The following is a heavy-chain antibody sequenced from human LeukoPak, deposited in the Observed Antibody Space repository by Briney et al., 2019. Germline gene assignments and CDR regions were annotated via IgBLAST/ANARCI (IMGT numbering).Heavy chain of an antibody. V-gene: IGHV3-30-3*01. J-gene: IGHJ4*02. CDR2: ISYDGSNK. D-gene: IGHD3-10*01. Sequence: PGRSLRLSCAASGFTFSSYAMHWVRQAPGKGQEWVAVISYDGSNKYYADSVKGRFTISRDNSKNTLYLQMNSLRAEDTAVYYCAREMVRGVISSPDYWGQGTLVTVSS. CDR3: AREMVRGVISSPDY. CDR1: GFTFSSYA.